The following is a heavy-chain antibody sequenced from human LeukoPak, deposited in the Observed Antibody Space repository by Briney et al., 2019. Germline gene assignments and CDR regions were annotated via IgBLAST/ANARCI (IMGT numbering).Heavy chain of an antibody. Sequence: PSETLSLTCTVSGGSISSYYWSWIRQPPGKGLEWIGHIYTSGSTNYNPSLKSRVTISVDTSKNQFSLKLSSVTAADTAVYYCARRKNLRYFDWLLDVWGKGTTVTVSS. CDR3: ARRKNLRYFDWLLDV. CDR2: IYTSGST. J-gene: IGHJ6*04. D-gene: IGHD3-9*01. V-gene: IGHV4-4*09. CDR1: GGSISSYY.